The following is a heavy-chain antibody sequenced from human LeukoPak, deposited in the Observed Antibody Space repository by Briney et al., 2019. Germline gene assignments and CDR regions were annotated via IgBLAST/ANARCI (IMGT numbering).Heavy chain of an antibody. D-gene: IGHD2-2*01. CDR3: AKGPLRGTAAAIDY. V-gene: IGHV3-30*18. Sequence: GGSLRLSCAASGFSFSAYGMHWVRQAPGKGLEWVAVISYDGRNKHYPDSVKGRFTISRDISTDTLWLQMDSLRTEDTAVYYCAKGPLRGTAAAIDYWGQGTLVTVSS. J-gene: IGHJ4*02. CDR1: GFSFSAYG. CDR2: ISYDGRNK.